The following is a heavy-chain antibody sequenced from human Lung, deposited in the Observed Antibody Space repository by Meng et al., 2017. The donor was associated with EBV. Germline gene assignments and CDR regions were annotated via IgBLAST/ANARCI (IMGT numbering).Heavy chain of an antibody. J-gene: IGHJ4*02. CDR1: GYTFVSYG. CDR2: FVNNVDT. Sequence: QVRLRRVGAEVKKPGASVRVSCEAFGYTFVSYGIRWLRQAPGQGLEWMGWFVNNVDTYSAQKFQGRVTMTTDTHTSTAFMELRSLRSDDTAVYYCARGTPGRSYSDYWGQGTLVTVSS. V-gene: IGHV1-18*01. D-gene: IGHD3-10*01. CDR3: ARGTPGRSYSDY.